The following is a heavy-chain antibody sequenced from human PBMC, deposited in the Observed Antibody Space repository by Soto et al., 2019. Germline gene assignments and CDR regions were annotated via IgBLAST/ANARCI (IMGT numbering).Heavy chain of an antibody. J-gene: IGHJ6*02. CDR1: GYTFTGYY. Sequence: ASVKVSCKASGYTFTGYYMHWVRQAPGQGLELMGWINPNSGGTNYAQKFQGRVTMTRDTSISTAYMELSRLRSDDTAVYYCARDCSMVRALEGFYYYYYGMDVWGQGTTVTVSS. CDR2: INPNSGGT. CDR3: ARDCSMVRALEGFYYYYYGMDV. D-gene: IGHD3-10*01. V-gene: IGHV1-2*02.